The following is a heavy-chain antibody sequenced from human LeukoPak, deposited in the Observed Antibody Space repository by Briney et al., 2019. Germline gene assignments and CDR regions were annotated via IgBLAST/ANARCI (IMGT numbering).Heavy chain of an antibody. J-gene: IGHJ3*02. D-gene: IGHD6-6*01. CDR2: IYYSGST. CDR1: GGSISSGSYY. Sequence: PSETLSLTCTVSGGSISSGSYYWSWIRQHPGKGLEWIGYIYYSGSTNYNPSLKSRVTISVDTSKNQFSLKLSSVTAADTAVYYCAREGARSSDAFDIWGQGTMVTVSS. CDR3: AREGARSSDAFDI. V-gene: IGHV4-61*01.